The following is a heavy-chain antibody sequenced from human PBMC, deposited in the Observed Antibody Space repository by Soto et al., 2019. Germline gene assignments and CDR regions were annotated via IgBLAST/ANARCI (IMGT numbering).Heavy chain of an antibody. CDR3: AKSFSTVAIASGPFDP. CDR1: GFPFSGYA. J-gene: IGHJ5*02. CDR2: ISGSGGST. D-gene: IGHD4-17*01. V-gene: IGHV3-23*01. Sequence: GGSLRLSCAASGFPFSGYAMSWVRQAPGKGLEWVSAISGSGGSTYYADSVKGRFTISRDNSKNTLYLQMNSLRAEDTAVYYCAKSFSTVAIASGPFDPWGQGTLVTV.